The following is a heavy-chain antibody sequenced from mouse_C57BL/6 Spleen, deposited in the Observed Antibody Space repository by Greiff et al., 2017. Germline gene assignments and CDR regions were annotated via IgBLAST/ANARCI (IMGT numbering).Heavy chain of an antibody. CDR3: ASLGGVVGFDY. CDR1: GYAFSSYW. J-gene: IGHJ2*01. Sequence: QVQLQQPGAELVKPGASVKISCKASGYAFSSYWMNWVKQRPGKGLEWIGQIYPGDGDTNYNGKFKGKATLTADKSSSTAYMQLSSLTSEDSAVYFCASLGGVVGFDYWGQGTTLTVSS. V-gene: IGHV1-80*01. CDR2: IYPGDGDT. D-gene: IGHD1-1*01.